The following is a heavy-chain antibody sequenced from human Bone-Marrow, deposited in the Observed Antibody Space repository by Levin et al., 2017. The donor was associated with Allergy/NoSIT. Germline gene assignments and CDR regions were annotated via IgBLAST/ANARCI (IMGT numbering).Heavy chain of an antibody. CDR2: MSGSGNTI. J-gene: IGHJ6*02. Sequence: LSLTCAASGFTFSTYEMNWVRQAPGKGLEWVSYMSGSGNTIYYADSVKGRFTISRDNVKNSLYLHMSSLRAEDTALYYCAREDTIGGGGMDVWGQGTTVTVSS. V-gene: IGHV3-48*03. CDR1: GFTFSTYE. D-gene: IGHD3-16*01. CDR3: AREDTIGGGGMDV.